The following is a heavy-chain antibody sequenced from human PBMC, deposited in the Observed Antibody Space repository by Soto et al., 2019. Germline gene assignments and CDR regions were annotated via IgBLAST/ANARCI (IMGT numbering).Heavy chain of an antibody. CDR2: ISSSGSTI. CDR3: ARDQGYGGTLFDE. CDR1: GFTFSDYY. D-gene: IGHD2-15*01. V-gene: IGHV3-11*01. J-gene: IGHJ4*02. Sequence: SLRLSFAASGFTFSDYYMSWIRQAPGKVLEWVSYISSSGSTIYYADSVKGRFTISRDNAKNSLYLQMNSLRAEDTAVYYWARDQGYGGTLFDEWSKGTLVTVYS.